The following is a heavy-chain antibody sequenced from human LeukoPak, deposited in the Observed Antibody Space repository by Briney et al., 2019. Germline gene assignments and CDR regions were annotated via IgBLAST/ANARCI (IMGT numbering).Heavy chain of an antibody. V-gene: IGHV4-4*07. Sequence: TSETLSLTCTASGGSISSYYWSWIRQPAGKGLEWIGRIYTSGSTNYNPSLKSRVTMSVDTSKNQFSLKLSSVTAADTAVYYCARNYYYGSGFVYPKEHRNWFDPWGQGTLVTVSS. J-gene: IGHJ5*02. CDR1: GGSISSYY. CDR3: ARNYYYGSGFVYPKEHRNWFDP. D-gene: IGHD3-10*01. CDR2: IYTSGST.